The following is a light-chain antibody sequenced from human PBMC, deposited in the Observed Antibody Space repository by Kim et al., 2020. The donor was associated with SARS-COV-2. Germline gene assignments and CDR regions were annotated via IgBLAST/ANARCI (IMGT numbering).Light chain of an antibody. CDR2: DTS. Sequence: VSPGESASLPGSASRSVGSNLAWYQHKPGQAPRLLIFDTSKRATGVPARFSGSGSGTLFTLTISDLQSEDFAFYYCQQYMNWPPYTFGQGTKLEI. V-gene: IGKV3-15*01. CDR3: QQYMNWPPYT. CDR1: RSVGSN. J-gene: IGKJ2*01.